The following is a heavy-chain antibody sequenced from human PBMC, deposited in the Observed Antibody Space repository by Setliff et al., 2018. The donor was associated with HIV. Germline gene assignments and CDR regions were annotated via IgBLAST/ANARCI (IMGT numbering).Heavy chain of an antibody. J-gene: IGHJ6*02. D-gene: IGHD3-10*01. CDR2: INPNSGVS. V-gene: IGHV1-8*02. CDR1: GYTFTDYY. CDR3: ARGKGVGGVIITGGLDV. Sequence: ASVKVSCKASGYTFTDYYIHWVRQAPGQGLEWMGWINPNSGVSGYALKFHDRVTMTRDTSITTAYMELSSLTSEDTAVYYCARGKGVGGVIITGGLDVWGQGTTVTVSS.